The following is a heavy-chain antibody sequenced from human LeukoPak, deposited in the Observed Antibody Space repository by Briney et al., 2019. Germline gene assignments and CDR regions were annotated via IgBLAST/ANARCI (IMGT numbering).Heavy chain of an antibody. CDR1: GFTFSSDS. Sequence: GGSLRLSCAASGFTFSSDSMHWVRQAPGKGLERVSVIWYDGSNKYYADSVKGRFTISRDNSKNTLYLQMNSLRAEDTAVYYCARDEAYCGGDCYPLYWGQGTLVTVSS. D-gene: IGHD2-21*02. V-gene: IGHV3-33*01. CDR2: IWYDGSNK. J-gene: IGHJ4*02. CDR3: ARDEAYCGGDCYPLY.